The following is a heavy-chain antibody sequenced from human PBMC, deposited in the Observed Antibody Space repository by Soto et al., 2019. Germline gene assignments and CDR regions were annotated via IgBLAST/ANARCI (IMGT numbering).Heavy chain of an antibody. V-gene: IGHV5-51*01. J-gene: IGHJ6*02. CDR3: ARFKHYSYFYGMDV. CDR2: ILPHDSDA. CDR1: GFSFPNYW. Sequence: GESLKISCKGSGFSFPNYWIGWVRQVPGKGLEWMGIILPHDSDARYSPSFQGQVTISADKSITTAYLHWSSLKASDSATYYCARFKHYSYFYGMDVWGQGTKVTVSS.